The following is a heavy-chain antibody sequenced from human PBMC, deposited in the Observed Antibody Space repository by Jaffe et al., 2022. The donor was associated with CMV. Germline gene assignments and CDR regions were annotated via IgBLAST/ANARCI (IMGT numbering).Heavy chain of an antibody. D-gene: IGHD2-2*01. CDR1: GGSFSGYY. J-gene: IGHJ6*02. V-gene: IGHV4-34*01. CDR3: ARGGTTTSRDIVVVPAADPVQFYYGMDV. Sequence: QVQLQQWGAGLLKPSETLSLTCAVYGGSFSGYYWSWIRQPPGKGLEWIGEINHSGSTNYNPSLKSRVTISVDTSKNQFSLKLSSVTAADTAVYYCARGGTTTSRDIVVVPAADPVQFYYGMDVWGQGTTVTVSS. CDR2: INHSGST.